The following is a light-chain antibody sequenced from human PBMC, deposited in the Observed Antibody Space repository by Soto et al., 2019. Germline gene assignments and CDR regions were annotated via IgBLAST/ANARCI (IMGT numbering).Light chain of an antibody. Sequence: QSVLTQPPSVSGAPGQRVTISCTGSGPNIGAGYDVHWYQQLPGTAPKLLIYGNTNRPSEVPARFSGSKSDTSASLAITGLQAEDEADYYCQSYDRSLSGYVFGTGTKVTVL. CDR3: QSYDRSLSGYV. CDR2: GNT. CDR1: GPNIGAGYD. V-gene: IGLV1-40*01. J-gene: IGLJ1*01.